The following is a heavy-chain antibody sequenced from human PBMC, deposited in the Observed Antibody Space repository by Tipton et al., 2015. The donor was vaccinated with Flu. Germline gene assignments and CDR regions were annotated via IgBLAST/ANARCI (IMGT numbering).Heavy chain of an antibody. Sequence: SLTCAVSGYSISSGYYWGWIRQPPGKGLEWIGSIYHSGSTYYNPSLKSRATISVDTSKNQFSLKLSSVTAADTAVYYCAMGDGDSDYWGQGTLVTVSS. V-gene: IGHV4-38-2*01. CDR1: GYSISSGYY. CDR2: IYHSGST. CDR3: AMGDGDSDY. J-gene: IGHJ4*02. D-gene: IGHD4-17*01.